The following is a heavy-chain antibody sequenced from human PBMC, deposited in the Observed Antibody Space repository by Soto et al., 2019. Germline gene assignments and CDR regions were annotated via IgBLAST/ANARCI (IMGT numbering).Heavy chain of an antibody. D-gene: IGHD3-10*02. Sequence: ASVKVSCKVSGYTLTELSMHWVRQAPGKGLEWMGGFDPEDGETIYAQKFQGRVTMTEDTSTDTAYMELSSLRSEDTAVYYCATMDGYNMFAWFDHWGQGTLVTVSS. CDR3: ATMDGYNMFAWFDH. V-gene: IGHV1-24*01. J-gene: IGHJ5*02. CDR2: FDPEDGET. CDR1: GYTLTELS.